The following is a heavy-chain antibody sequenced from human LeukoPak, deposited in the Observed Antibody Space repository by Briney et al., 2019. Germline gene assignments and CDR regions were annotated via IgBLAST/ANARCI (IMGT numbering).Heavy chain of an antibody. J-gene: IGHJ4*02. CDR3: ARDLSDNYTIDY. Sequence: GGSLRLSCAASGFSFDTHSMNWVRQAPGKGLEWLSYINAAHDATYYADSVRGRFTISRGNAKNSLYLQMNSLRAEDTALYYCARDLSDNYTIDYWGQGTLVTVSS. D-gene: IGHD3-9*01. CDR2: INAAHDAT. CDR1: GFSFDTHS. V-gene: IGHV3-48*04.